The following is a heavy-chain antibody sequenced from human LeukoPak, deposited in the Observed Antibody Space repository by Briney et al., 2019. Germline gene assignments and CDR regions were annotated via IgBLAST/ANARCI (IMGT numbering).Heavy chain of an antibody. V-gene: IGHV3-53*01. J-gene: IGHJ4*02. D-gene: IGHD1-26*01. CDR2: IFSGAST. CDR3: VKDLGRYRNNCFDY. CDR1: GFTVSSDY. Sequence: GGSLRLSCAASGFTVSSDYLSWVRQAPGKGLEWVSVIFSGASTYYADSVKGRFTISRDNSKNTLYLQMNSLRAEDTAVYYCVKDLGRYRNNCFDYWGQGTLVTVSS.